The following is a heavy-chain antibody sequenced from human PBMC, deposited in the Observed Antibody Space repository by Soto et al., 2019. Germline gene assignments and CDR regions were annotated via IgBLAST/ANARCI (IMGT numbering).Heavy chain of an antibody. V-gene: IGHV3-23*01. CDR2: ISDSSTTT. CDR3: ARRGYFYESSGYNPFDY. D-gene: IGHD3-22*01. J-gene: IGHJ4*02. Sequence: GGSLRLSCEASGFTFSSYAMNWVRQAPGKGLEWVSGISDSSTTTYYSDSVKGRFTISRDNSKRMLYMQMNSLRPEDTAVYYCARRGYFYESSGYNPFDYWGQGALVTVSS. CDR1: GFTFSSYA.